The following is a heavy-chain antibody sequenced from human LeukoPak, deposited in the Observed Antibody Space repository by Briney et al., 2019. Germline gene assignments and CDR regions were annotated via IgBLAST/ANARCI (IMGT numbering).Heavy chain of an antibody. CDR1: GFTFSSYS. V-gene: IGHV3-21*01. CDR3: ARVRHRGVIRVDAFDI. D-gene: IGHD3-10*01. J-gene: IGHJ3*02. Sequence: GESLRLSCAASGFTFSSYSMNWVRQAPGKGLEWVSSISSSSSYIYYADSVKGRFTISRDNAKNSLYLQMNSLIAEDTAVYYCARVRHRGVIRVDAFDIWGQGTMVTVSS. CDR2: ISSSSSYI.